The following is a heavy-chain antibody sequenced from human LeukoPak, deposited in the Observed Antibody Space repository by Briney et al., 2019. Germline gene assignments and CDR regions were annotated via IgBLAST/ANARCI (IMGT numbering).Heavy chain of an antibody. D-gene: IGHD3-22*01. CDR3: AKVSASYDSSGFDY. CDR1: GFTFSSYP. CDR2: ISYDGGSK. V-gene: IGHV3-30-3*01. J-gene: IGHJ4*02. Sequence: GGSLRLSCAASGFTFSSYPMHWVRQVPGKGLEWVAVISYDGGSKNDADSVMGRFTISRDNSKNTLYLQMNSLRAEDTAVYYCAKVSASYDSSGFDYWGQGTLVTVSS.